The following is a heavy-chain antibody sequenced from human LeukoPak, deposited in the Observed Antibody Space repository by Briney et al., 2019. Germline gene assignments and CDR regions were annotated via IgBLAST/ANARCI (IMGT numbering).Heavy chain of an antibody. CDR1: GGSISSYY. J-gene: IGHJ4*02. Sequence: SETLSLTCTVSGGSISSYYWSWIRQPLGKGLEWIGYIYYSGSTNYNPSLKSRVTISVDTSKNQFSLKLSSVTAADTAVYYCASTRSGWSTTLFDYWGQGTLVTVSS. V-gene: IGHV4-59*01. D-gene: IGHD6-19*01. CDR3: ASTRSGWSTTLFDY. CDR2: IYYSGST.